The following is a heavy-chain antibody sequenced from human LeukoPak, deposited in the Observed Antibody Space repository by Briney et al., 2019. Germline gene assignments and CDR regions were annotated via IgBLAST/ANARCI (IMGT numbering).Heavy chain of an antibody. CDR1: GYTFISYG. Sequence: ASVKVSCKASGYTFISYGISWVRQAPGQGLEWMGWNSAYNGNTNYAQKLQGRVTMTTDTSTSTAYMELRSLRSDDTAVYYCARESSTAMVPGWFDPWGQGTLVTVSS. J-gene: IGHJ5*02. CDR3: ARESSTAMVPGWFDP. V-gene: IGHV1-18*01. D-gene: IGHD5-18*01. CDR2: NSAYNGNT.